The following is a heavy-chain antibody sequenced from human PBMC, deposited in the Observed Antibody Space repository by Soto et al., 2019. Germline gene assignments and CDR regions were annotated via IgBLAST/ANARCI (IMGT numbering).Heavy chain of an antibody. J-gene: IGHJ5*02. CDR3: SRDFGVRRAPNRFDP. Sequence: QVQLVESGGGVVQPGRSLRLSCVASGFTFTDYGMHWVRQAPGKGLEWVGVIWHDGNNKYYADSVNGRFTISRDNSNNTLFLQMNSLRAEDTALYYCSRDFGVRRAPNRFDPRGQGTLVTVSS. V-gene: IGHV3-33*01. CDR2: IWHDGNNK. CDR1: GFTFTDYG. D-gene: IGHD3-3*01.